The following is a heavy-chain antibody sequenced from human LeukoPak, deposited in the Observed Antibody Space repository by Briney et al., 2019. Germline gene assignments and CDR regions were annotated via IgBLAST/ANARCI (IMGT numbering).Heavy chain of an antibody. CDR2: INHRGCT. J-gene: IGHJ4*02. Sequence: SETLFLTCAGYGGSFSGYYWSWIRQPPGKGREGRGGINHRGCTNYNPSLESRVTISVDQSKNQFSLKLSSVTAADTAVYYCARNSRYDSDFDYWGQATLPTVSS. CDR3: ARNSRYDSDFDY. D-gene: IGHD5-12*01. V-gene: IGHV4-34*01. CDR1: GGSFSGYY.